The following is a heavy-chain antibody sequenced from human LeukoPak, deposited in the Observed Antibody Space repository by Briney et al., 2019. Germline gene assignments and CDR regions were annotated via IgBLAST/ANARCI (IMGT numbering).Heavy chain of an antibody. J-gene: IGHJ4*02. CDR2: IYYSGST. CDR3: ATSRGRDGYNYFDY. D-gene: IGHD5-24*01. V-gene: IGHV4-59*12. Sequence: SETLSLTCTISGASIDSYYWSWIRQPPGKGLEWIGSIYYSGSTYYNPSLKSRVTISVDTSKNQFSLKLSSVTAADTAVYYCATSRGRDGYNYFDYWGQGTLVTVSS. CDR1: GASIDSYY.